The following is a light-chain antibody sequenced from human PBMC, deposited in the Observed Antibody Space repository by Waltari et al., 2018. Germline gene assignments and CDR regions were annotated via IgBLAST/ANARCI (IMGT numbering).Light chain of an antibody. CDR2: HAS. J-gene: IGKJ1*01. Sequence: SPGDRATLSCRASQSFRIYLAWYQQKPGQAPRLLIYHASTRATGIPDRFSASGSGTDFSLTISRLEPEDFAMYYCQQYVESPATFGQGTKVEIK. CDR1: QSFRIY. V-gene: IGKV3-20*01. CDR3: QQYVESPAT.